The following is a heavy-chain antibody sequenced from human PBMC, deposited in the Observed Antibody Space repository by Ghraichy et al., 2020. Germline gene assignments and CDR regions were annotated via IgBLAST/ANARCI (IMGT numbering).Heavy chain of an antibody. D-gene: IGHD2-2*01. Sequence: GGSLRLSCAASGFAFSSYCMHWVRQAPGKGLVWVSGINTNGSSTNYADSVKGRFTISRDNSENTLYLEMNSLRADDTAVYYCARQRDSSTSCIDYWGQGTLVTVSS. CDR1: GFAFSSYC. J-gene: IGHJ4*02. CDR3: ARQRDSSTSCIDY. CDR2: INTNGSST. V-gene: IGHV3-74*01.